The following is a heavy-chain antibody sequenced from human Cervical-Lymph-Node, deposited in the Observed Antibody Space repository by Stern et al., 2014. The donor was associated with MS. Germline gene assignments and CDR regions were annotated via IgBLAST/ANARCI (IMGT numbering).Heavy chain of an antibody. Sequence: QVQLQESGPGLVKPSETLSLTCNVSGGSISGYYWTWIRQSPGRGLEWLWSVFCSGTTKYNPSRKSRVAISVDTFKNQFSLKLKSVTAADTAVYYCARDASSHYYDSGSSFDYWGQGTLVTVSS. V-gene: IGHV4-59*13. CDR2: VFCSGTT. J-gene: IGHJ4*02. CDR1: GGSISGYY. CDR3: ARDASSHYYDSGSSFDY. D-gene: IGHD3-10*01.